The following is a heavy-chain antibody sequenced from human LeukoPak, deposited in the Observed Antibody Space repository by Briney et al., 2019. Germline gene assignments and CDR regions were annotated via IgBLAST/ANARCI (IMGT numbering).Heavy chain of an antibody. Sequence: GGSLRLSCAASEFTFSNYDMHWVRQAPGKGPEWVAAISYHGSKEYYKDSDKGRFTISRDNAKNTLYLQMNSLRAEDTAVYYCTKKRTLVSKDGLDVWGQGTTVTVSS. CDR1: EFTFSNYD. J-gene: IGHJ6*02. CDR2: ISYHGSKE. D-gene: IGHD4/OR15-4a*01. V-gene: IGHV3-30*18. CDR3: TKKRTLVSKDGLDV.